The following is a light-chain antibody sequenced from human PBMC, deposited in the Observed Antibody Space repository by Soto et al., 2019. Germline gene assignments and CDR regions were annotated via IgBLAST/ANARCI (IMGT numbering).Light chain of an antibody. J-gene: IGLJ2*01. CDR3: SLYTSSSTGL. V-gene: IGLV2-18*01. Sequence: QSVLTQPPSVSGSPGQSVTISCTGTSSDVGSYNGVSWYQQPPGTAPKLMIYEVSNRPSGVPDRFSGSKSDNTASLTISGLQAEDEADYYCSLYTSSSTGLFGGGTKLTVL. CDR1: SSDVGSYNG. CDR2: EVS.